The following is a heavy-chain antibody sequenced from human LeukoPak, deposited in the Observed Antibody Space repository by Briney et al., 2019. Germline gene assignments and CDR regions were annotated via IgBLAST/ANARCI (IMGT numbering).Heavy chain of an antibody. CDR2: IISIFGTA. Sequence: WASVKVSCKASGGTFSSYAISWVRQAPGQGLEWMGGIISIFGTANYAQKFQGRVTITADESTSTAYMELSSLRSEDTAVYYCARLPLRSIAVGHYGMDVWGQGTTVTVSS. CDR3: ARLPLRSIAVGHYGMDV. CDR1: GGTFSSYA. J-gene: IGHJ6*02. D-gene: IGHD6-6*01. V-gene: IGHV1-69*13.